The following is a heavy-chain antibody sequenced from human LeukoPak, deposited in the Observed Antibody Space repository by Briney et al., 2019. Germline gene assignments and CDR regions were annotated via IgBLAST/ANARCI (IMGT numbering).Heavy chain of an antibody. J-gene: IGHJ3*01. V-gene: IGHV4-59*08. Sequence: SETLSLTCSFSGDSISSSYWSWIRQPPGNGLEWIGNIYNSANTNYNPSLQSRVTMSVDTSKSRFPLELASVSAADTAVYYCARRFSSRSDGNGYYYGHDAFDVWGQGTLVTVSS. CDR3: ARRFSSRSDGNGYYYGHDAFDV. CDR2: IYNSANT. CDR1: GDSISSSY. D-gene: IGHD3-22*01.